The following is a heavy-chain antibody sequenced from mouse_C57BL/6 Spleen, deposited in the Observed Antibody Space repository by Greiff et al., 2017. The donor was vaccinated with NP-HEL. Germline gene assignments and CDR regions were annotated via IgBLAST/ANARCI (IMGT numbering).Heavy chain of an antibody. Sequence: DVQLVESGEGLVKPGGSLKLSCAASGFTFSSYAMSWVRQTPEKRLEWVAYISSGGDYIYYADTVKGRFTISRDNARNTLYLQMSSLKSEDTAMYYCTRVYDGYYYAMDYWGQGTSVTVSS. V-gene: IGHV5-9-1*02. D-gene: IGHD2-3*01. CDR1: GFTFSSYA. CDR2: ISSGGDYI. CDR3: TRVYDGYYYAMDY. J-gene: IGHJ4*01.